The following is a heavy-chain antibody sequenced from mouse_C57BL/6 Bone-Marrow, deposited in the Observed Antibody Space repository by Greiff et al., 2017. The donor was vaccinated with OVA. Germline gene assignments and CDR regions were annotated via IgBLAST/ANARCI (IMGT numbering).Heavy chain of an antibody. Sequence: VQLQQSGPELVKPGASVKISCKASGYTFTDYYMNWVKQSHGKSLEWIGDINPNNGGTSYNQKFKGKATLTVDKSSSTAYMELRSLTSEDSAVYYCARNAGYYYSNPYAMDDWGKGTSVTVSS. J-gene: IGHJ4*01. CDR3: ARNAGYYYSNPYAMDD. CDR1: GYTFTDYY. CDR2: INPNNGGT. D-gene: IGHD2-5*01. V-gene: IGHV1-26*01.